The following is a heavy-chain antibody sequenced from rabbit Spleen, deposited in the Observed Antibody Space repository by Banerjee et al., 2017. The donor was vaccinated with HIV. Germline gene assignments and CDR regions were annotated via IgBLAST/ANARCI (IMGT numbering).Heavy chain of an antibody. CDR3: ARYDIGGGAWDL. D-gene: IGHD5-1*01. V-gene: IGHV1S40*01. CDR1: GIDFSTYYY. J-gene: IGHJ4*01. Sequence: QSLEESGGDLVKPGASLTLTCKASGIDFSTYYYMCWVRQALGKGLEWIGCIYAAKSADTDYASWAKGRFTVSRTSTTVTLQMTSLTAADTATYFCARYDIGGGAWDLWGPGTLVTVS. CDR2: IYAAKSADT.